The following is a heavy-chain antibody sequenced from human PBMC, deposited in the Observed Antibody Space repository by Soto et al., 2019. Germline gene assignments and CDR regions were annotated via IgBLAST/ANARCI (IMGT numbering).Heavy chain of an antibody. Sequence: SETLSLTCTASGGSISSSSYYWGWIRQPPGKGLEWIGSIYYSGSTYYNPSLKSRVTISVDTSKNQFSLKLSSVTAADTAVYYCARPRNTAMGYYYYGMDVWGQGTTVTVSS. CDR2: IYYSGST. CDR3: ARPRNTAMGYYYYGMDV. CDR1: GGSISSSSYY. D-gene: IGHD5-18*01. V-gene: IGHV4-39*01. J-gene: IGHJ6*02.